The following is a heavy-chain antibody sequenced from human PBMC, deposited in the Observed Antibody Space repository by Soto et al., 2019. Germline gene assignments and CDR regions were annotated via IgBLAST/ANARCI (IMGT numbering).Heavy chain of an antibody. V-gene: IGHV3-66*01. J-gene: IGHJ4*02. CDR1: GFTVSSNY. D-gene: IGHD2-15*01. CDR2: IYSGGST. CDR3: ARAEGEAATPAGDY. Sequence: GGSLRLSCAASGFTVSSNYMSWVRQAPGKGLEWVSVIYSGGSTYYADSVKGRFTISRDNSKNTLYLQMNSLRAEDTAVYYCARAEGEAATPAGDYWGQGTLVTVSS.